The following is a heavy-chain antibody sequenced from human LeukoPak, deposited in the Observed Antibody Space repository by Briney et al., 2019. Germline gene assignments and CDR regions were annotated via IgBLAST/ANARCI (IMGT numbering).Heavy chain of an antibody. V-gene: IGHV4-39*01. CDR2: IYYSGST. CDR3: ARLTAYYDSSGYYIDY. CDR1: GDSISSTNYY. D-gene: IGHD3-22*01. J-gene: IGHJ4*02. Sequence: SETLSLTCTVSGDSISSTNYYWGWIRQPPGKGLEWIGSIYYSGSTYYNPSLKSRVTISVDTSKNQFSLKLSSVTAADTAAYYCARLTAYYDSSGYYIDYWGQGTLVTVSS.